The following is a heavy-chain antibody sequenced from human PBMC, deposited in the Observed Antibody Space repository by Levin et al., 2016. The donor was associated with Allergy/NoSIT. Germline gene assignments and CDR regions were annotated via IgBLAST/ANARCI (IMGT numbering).Heavy chain of an antibody. CDR2: IYPGDSDT. Sequence: VRQAPGKGLEWMGIIYPGDSDTRTSPSFQGQVTISADKSISTAYLQWSSLKASDTAMYYCATLSTDTALFDYWGQGTLVTVSS. CDR3: ATLSTDTALFDY. J-gene: IGHJ4*02. V-gene: IGHV5-51*01. D-gene: IGHD5-18*01.